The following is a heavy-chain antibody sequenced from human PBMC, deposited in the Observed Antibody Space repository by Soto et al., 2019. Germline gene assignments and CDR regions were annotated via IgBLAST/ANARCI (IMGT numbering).Heavy chain of an antibody. V-gene: IGHV4-31*03. CDR3: ARSVFP. CDR1: VASIGRGVYY. CDR2: IYYSGST. Sequence: QVRLKERAPDRLKLSQPLSLPALFPVASIGRGVYYWSWIRPHPGKGLEWIGYIYYSGSTYYNPSLKSRVTISVDTPKNQFSLKLSSVTAADTAVYYCARSVFPWGQGTLVTVSS. J-gene: IGHJ5*02.